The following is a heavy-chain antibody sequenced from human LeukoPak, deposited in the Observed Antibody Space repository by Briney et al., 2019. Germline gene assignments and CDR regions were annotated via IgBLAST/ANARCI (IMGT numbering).Heavy chain of an antibody. CDR3: ARRQCSGGSCYYFDS. J-gene: IGHJ4*02. CDR2: IHPGDSST. CDR1: GYNFSNYW. Sequence: GESLKISCKGVGYNFSNYWIGCVRQMPGEGLEWMGIIHPGDSSTRYSPSLQGQVTILSDKSINTAYLQWSSLKASDTAMYYCARRQCSGGSCYYFDSWGQGTLVTVSS. V-gene: IGHV5-51*01. D-gene: IGHD2-15*01.